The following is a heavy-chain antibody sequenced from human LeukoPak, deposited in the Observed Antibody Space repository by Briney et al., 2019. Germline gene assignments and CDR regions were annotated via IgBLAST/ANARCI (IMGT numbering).Heavy chain of an antibody. V-gene: IGHV4-59*01. CDR3: AGGEVIAAAAAAFDY. Sequence: PSETLSLTCTVSGASISSYYWSWIRQPPGKGREGSGYIYYSGRTTYNPPLTSRVTISVDTSKNQFSLTLSSVAAADPAVYYCAGGEVIAAAAAAFDYWGQGTLVTVSS. CDR1: GASISSYY. D-gene: IGHD6-13*01. J-gene: IGHJ4*02. CDR2: IYYSGRT.